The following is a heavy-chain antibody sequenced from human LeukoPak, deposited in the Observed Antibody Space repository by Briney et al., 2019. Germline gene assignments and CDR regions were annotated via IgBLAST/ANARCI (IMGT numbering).Heavy chain of an antibody. Sequence: SETLSLTCAASGYSINSGYYWGWIRQPPGEGLEWIGSVYHTGTAYYNPSLESRVTISLDRSKNQVSLKVSPLTAADTAVYYCVRDGPYRITNMDVWGKGTTVTVSS. CDR3: VRDGPYRITNMDV. CDR2: VYHTGTA. J-gene: IGHJ6*03. V-gene: IGHV4-38-2*02. CDR1: GYSINSGYY.